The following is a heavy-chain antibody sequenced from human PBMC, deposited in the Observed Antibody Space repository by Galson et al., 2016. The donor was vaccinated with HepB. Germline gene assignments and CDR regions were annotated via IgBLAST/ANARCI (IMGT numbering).Heavy chain of an antibody. CDR1: GFTFKKYW. CDR3: ARDRRYCASTTCPLQYYGMDV. D-gene: IGHD2-2*01. J-gene: IGHJ6*02. CDR2: INQDRTET. V-gene: IGHV3-7*03. Sequence: SLRLSCAASGFTFKKYWMTWVRQAPGKGLEWVANINQDRTETHYVDSVKGQFTISRDNAENSLYLQMNSLGGEDTAVYYCARDRRYCASTTCPLQYYGMDVWGQGTTVTVSS.